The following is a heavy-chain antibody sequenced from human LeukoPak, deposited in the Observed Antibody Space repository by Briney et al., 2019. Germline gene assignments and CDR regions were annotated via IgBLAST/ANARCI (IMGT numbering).Heavy chain of an antibody. D-gene: IGHD1-26*01. Sequence: SQTLSLTCTVSGGSISSGGYYGSWIRQHPGKGLEWIGYIYYSGSTYYNPSLKSRVTISVDTSKNQFSLKLSSVTAADTAVYYCAREGSSNWFDPWGQGTLVTVSS. J-gene: IGHJ5*02. CDR3: AREGSSNWFDP. CDR1: GGSISSGGYY. CDR2: IYYSGST. V-gene: IGHV4-31*03.